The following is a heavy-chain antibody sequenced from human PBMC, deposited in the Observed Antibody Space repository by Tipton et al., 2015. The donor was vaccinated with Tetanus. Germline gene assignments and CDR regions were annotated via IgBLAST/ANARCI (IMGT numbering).Heavy chain of an antibody. CDR2: IYPGDSDT. D-gene: IGHD4-17*01. CDR1: GYSFTSYW. J-gene: IGHJ4*02. CDR3: ARLAVGVHTVTGFFFDY. Sequence: VQLVQSGAEVKKTGESRKISCKGSGYSFTSYWIGWERQMPGKGLEWMGIIYPGDSDTRYSPSCQGQVTISAAKSSSPAYLQWSPLKPSATSLYYCARLAVGVHTVTGFFFDYWGQGTLVTVSS. V-gene: IGHV5-51*01.